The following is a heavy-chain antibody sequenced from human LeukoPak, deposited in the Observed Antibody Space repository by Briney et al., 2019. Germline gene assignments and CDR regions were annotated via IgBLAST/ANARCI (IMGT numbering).Heavy chain of an antibody. CDR2: IKQDGSEK. V-gene: IGHV3-7*01. D-gene: IGHD2-2*01. CDR3: ARAGYQLLQHNPNYYYYYMDV. J-gene: IGHJ6*03. CDR1: GFTFSSYT. Sequence: GGSLRLSCAASGFTFSSYTMNWVRQAPGKGLEWVANIKQDGSEKYYVDSVKGRFTISRDNAKNSLYLQMNSLRAEDTAVYYCARAGYQLLQHNPNYYYYYMDVWGKGTTVTVSS.